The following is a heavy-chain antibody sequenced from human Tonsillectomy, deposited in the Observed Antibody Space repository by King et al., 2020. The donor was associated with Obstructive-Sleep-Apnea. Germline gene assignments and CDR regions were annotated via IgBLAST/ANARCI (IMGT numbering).Heavy chain of an antibody. V-gene: IGHV3-11*06. Sequence: VQLVESGGGLVKPGGSLRLSCAASGFTCSDYYMTWIRQAPGKGLEWVTFIRNSGGSRNYADSVKGRFTVSRDNAMNLVVLQMDSLRAEDTAMYYCARDRSVAGSLFGFDPWGQGTLVTVSS. CDR1: GFTCSDYY. CDR3: ARDRSVAGSLFGFDP. D-gene: IGHD6-19*01. CDR2: IRNSGGSR. J-gene: IGHJ5*02.